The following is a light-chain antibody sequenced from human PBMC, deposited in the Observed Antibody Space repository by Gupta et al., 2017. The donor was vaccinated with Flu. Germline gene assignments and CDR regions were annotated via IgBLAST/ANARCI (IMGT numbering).Light chain of an antibody. CDR3: MKGLQSPIS. V-gene: IGKV2-28*01. J-gene: IGKJ5*01. CDR2: LGS. Sequence: DTVMTQSPLSLPVTPGEPASISCRSSQSLLHSNGYSYLDWYLQKPGRSPQLLIYLGSSRASGVPDRFSGSGSGTDFTLTISRVGAEDVGVYSCMKGLQSPISFGQGTLLEIK. CDR1: QSLLHSNGYSY.